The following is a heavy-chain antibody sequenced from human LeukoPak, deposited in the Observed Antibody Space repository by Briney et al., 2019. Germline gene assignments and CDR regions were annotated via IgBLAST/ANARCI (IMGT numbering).Heavy chain of an antibody. J-gene: IGHJ4*02. Sequence: GGSLRLSCAASGFTFSSYAMYWVRQAPGKGLEWVSVISYDGSNKYYAESVKGRFTISRDNSKNTLYLQMNSLRAGDTAVYYCARDRTNWGGDFIDYWGQGTQVTVSS. V-gene: IGHV3-30-3*01. CDR2: ISYDGSNK. CDR3: ARDRTNWGGDFIDY. CDR1: GFTFSSYA. D-gene: IGHD7-27*01.